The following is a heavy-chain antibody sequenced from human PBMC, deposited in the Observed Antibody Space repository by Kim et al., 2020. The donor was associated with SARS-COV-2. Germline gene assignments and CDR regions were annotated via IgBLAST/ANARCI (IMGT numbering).Heavy chain of an antibody. CDR3: ASYDPNNAVSIDAFDI. V-gene: IGHV4-31*03. J-gene: IGHJ3*02. CDR1: GGSISSGGYY. Sequence: SETLSLTCTVSGGSISSGGYYWSWIRQHPGKGLEWIGYIYYSGSTYYNPSLKSRVTISVDTSKNQFSLKLSSVTAAYTAVYYCASYDPNNAVSIDAFDIWGQGTMVTVSS. D-gene: IGHD3-16*01. CDR2: IYYSGST.